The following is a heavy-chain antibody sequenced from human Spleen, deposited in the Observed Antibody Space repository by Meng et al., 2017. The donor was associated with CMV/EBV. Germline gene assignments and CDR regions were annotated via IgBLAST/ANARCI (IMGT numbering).Heavy chain of an antibody. D-gene: IGHD1-26*01. CDR2: TNEDGTIT. Sequence: GESLKISCAASGFSLSKYWMHWVRQVPGKGLVWVSRTNEDGTITNYADSVKGRFTISRDNAKNTMYLQMNSLKVEDTAIYYCTRGIGGVGAYWGQGTLVTVSS. J-gene: IGHJ4*02. V-gene: IGHV3-74*01. CDR3: TRGIGGVGAY. CDR1: GFSLSKYW.